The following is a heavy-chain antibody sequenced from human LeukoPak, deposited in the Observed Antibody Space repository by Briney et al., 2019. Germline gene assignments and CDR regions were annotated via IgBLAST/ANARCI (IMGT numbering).Heavy chain of an antibody. CDR1: DYSISSGYY. CDR3: ARDLSSGWYFPVPAFDI. J-gene: IGHJ3*02. Sequence: SETLSLTCTVSDYSISSGYYWGWIRQPPGKGLEWIGSIYHSGSTYYNPSLKSRVTISVDTSKNQFSLKLSSVTAADTAVYYCARDLSSGWYFPVPAFDIWGQGTMVTVSS. CDR2: IYHSGST. V-gene: IGHV4-38-2*02. D-gene: IGHD6-19*01.